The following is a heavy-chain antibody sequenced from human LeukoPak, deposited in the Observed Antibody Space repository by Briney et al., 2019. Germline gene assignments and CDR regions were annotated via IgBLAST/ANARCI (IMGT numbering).Heavy chain of an antibody. CDR2: IYYSGST. CDR1: GGSISSGTYY. V-gene: IGHV4-39*01. CDR3: ARHGLWYDTSGYYYC. D-gene: IGHD3-22*01. Sequence: PSETLSLTCSVSGGSISSGTYYWGWIRQPPGNGLEWIGSIYYSGSTYYNPSLKSRVTISVDTSNNQFSLKVSSVTAADTAVYYCARHGLWYDTSGYYYCWGHGSLVTVSS. J-gene: IGHJ4*01.